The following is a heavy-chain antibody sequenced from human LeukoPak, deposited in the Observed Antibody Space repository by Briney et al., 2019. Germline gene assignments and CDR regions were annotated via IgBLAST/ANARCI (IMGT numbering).Heavy chain of an antibody. V-gene: IGHV4-39*01. CDR3: ARFGVRGVNNNWFDP. CDR1: GGSISSSSYY. Sequence: SETLSLTCTVSGGSISSSSYYWGWIRQHPGKGLEWFGSIYYSGSNYYNPALKSRVTISVDMSKNQFSLKLSSVTAADTAVYYCARFGVRGVNNNWFDPWGQGPLVTVSS. J-gene: IGHJ5*02. CDR2: IYYSGSN. D-gene: IGHD3-10*01.